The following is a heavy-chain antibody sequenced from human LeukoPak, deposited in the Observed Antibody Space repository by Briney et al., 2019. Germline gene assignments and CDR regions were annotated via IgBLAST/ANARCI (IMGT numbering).Heavy chain of an antibody. CDR3: AGRGDSLDY. CDR1: GGSVSSGSYY. V-gene: IGHV4-61*01. D-gene: IGHD2-21*02. J-gene: IGHJ4*02. Sequence: SETLSLTCTVSGGSVSSGSYYWSWIRQPPGKGLEWIGYIYYSGSTNYNPSLKSRVTISVDTSKNQFSLKLGSVTAADTAVYYCAGRGDSLDYWGQGTLVTVSS. CDR2: IYYSGST.